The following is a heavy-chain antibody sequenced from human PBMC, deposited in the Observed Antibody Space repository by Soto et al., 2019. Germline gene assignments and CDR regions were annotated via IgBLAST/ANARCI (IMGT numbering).Heavy chain of an antibody. CDR3: ARRRDGYTGVWFDP. Sequence: PSETLSLTCTVSGAPISGFYWSWIRQPPGKELEWIGHVYYTGSTNYNSALKSRVTISLDTSKNQLSLSLSSVTTADTAVYYCARRRDGYTGVWFDPWGQGTLVTVSS. CDR2: VYYTGST. CDR1: GAPISGFY. V-gene: IGHV4-59*01. D-gene: IGHD5-12*01. J-gene: IGHJ5*02.